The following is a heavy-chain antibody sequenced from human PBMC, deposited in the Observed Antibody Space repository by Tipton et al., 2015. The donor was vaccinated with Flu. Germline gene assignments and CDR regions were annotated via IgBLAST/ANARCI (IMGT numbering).Heavy chain of an antibody. D-gene: IGHD3-10*01. J-gene: IGHJ5*02. Sequence: LRLSCTVSGGSISSSRYYWGWIRQPPGKGLEWIGSIYHSGTAYYNPSLKSRVTISVDTSRNQFSLRLSSVTAADTAVYFCAREAAPTPGAGYQYESWGQGKLVTVSS. CDR3: AREAAPTPGAGYQYES. CDR1: GGSISSSRYY. CDR2: IYHSGTA. V-gene: IGHV4-39*07.